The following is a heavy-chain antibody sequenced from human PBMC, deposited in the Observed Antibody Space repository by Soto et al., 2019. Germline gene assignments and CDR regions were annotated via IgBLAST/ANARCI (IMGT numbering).Heavy chain of an antibody. CDR2: TYYRSKWYN. Sequence: SQTLSLPCAISGDSVSSNSAAWNWIRQSPSRGLEWLGRTYYRSKWYNDYAVSVKSRITINPDTSKNQFSLQLNSVTPEDTAVYYCARESGAKFNDRVERAYYYYYGMDVWGQGTTVTVSS. CDR3: ARESGAKFNDRVERAYYYYYGMDV. J-gene: IGHJ6*02. D-gene: IGHD1-26*01. CDR1: GDSVSSNSAA. V-gene: IGHV6-1*01.